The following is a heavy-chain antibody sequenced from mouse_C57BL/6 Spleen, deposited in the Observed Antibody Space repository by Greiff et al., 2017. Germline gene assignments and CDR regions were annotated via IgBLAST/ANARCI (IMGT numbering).Heavy chain of an antibody. CDR3: TTTGEDYGSSFDY. CDR1: GFNIKDYY. Sequence: VQLQQSGAELVRPGASVKLSCTASGFNIKDYYMHWVKQRPEQGLEWIGRIDPEDGDTEYAPKFQGKATMTADTSSNTAYLQLSSLTSEDTAVYYCTTTGEDYGSSFDYWGQGTTLTVSS. CDR2: IDPEDGDT. V-gene: IGHV14-1*01. J-gene: IGHJ2*01. D-gene: IGHD1-1*01.